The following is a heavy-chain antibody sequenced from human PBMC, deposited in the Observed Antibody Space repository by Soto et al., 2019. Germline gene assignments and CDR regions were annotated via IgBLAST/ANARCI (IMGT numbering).Heavy chain of an antibody. D-gene: IGHD3-22*01. CDR1: NYTFSSYG. CDR2: ISVNNGNT. CDR3: ARGKSYYDISGYFYSDY. J-gene: IGHJ4*02. Sequence: QVQLVQSGAEVKKPGASVQVSCKASNYTFSSYGIHWGRQAPGQGLEWMGWISVNNGNTNSAQKFQGRFTMTEDTSTTTDSVELWNLTADDSAVYYCARGKSYYDISGYFYSDYWGQGTVVTVSS. V-gene: IGHV1-18*01.